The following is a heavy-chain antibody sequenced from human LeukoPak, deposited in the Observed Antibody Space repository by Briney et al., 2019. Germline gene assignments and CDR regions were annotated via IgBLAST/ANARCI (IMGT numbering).Heavy chain of an antibody. CDR2: ISGSGGST. Sequence: GGSLRLSCAASGFTFSSYAMSWVRQAPGKGLEWVSAISGSGGSTYYADSVKGRFTISRDNSKNTLYVQMNSLRGEDTAVYYCAKGFCSTTSCPPMDVWGQGTTVTVSS. J-gene: IGHJ6*02. CDR3: AKGFCSTTSCPPMDV. D-gene: IGHD2-2*01. V-gene: IGHV3-23*01. CDR1: GFTFSSYA.